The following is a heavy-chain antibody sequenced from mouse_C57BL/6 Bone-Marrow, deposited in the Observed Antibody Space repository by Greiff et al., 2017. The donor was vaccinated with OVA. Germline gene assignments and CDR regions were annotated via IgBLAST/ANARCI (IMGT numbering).Heavy chain of an antibody. V-gene: IGHV3-6*01. D-gene: IGHD1-1*01. J-gene: IGHJ4*01. CDR2: ISYDGSN. Sequence: EVHLVESGPGLVKPSQSLSLTCSVTGYSITSGYYWNWIRQFPGNKLEWMGYISYDGSNNYNPSLKNRISITRDTSKNQFFLKLNSVTTEDTATYYCARERYCYAMDYWGQGTSVTVSS. CDR3: ARERYCYAMDY. CDR1: GYSITSGYY.